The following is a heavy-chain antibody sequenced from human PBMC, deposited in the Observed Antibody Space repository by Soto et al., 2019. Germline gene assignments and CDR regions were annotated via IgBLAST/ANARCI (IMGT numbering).Heavy chain of an antibody. J-gene: IGHJ4*02. CDR3: AEGLCDYGDETRY. V-gene: IGHV1-24*01. CDR1: VYPLTDLS. D-gene: IGHD4-17*01. Sequence: ASVKISCKVSVYPLTDLSVHWVRQAPGKGLEWGGGFDPEDGETIYAQKFRGRDTMTEDTSTDTAYMELSRLRSVDTAAYYCAEGLCDYGDETRYWGRGTLVTVSS. CDR2: FDPEDGET.